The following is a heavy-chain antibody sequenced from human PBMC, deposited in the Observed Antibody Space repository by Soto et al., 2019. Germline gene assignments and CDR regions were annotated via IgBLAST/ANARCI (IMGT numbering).Heavy chain of an antibody. CDR3: ARGRYGDY. J-gene: IGHJ4*02. D-gene: IGHD1-1*01. CDR1: GYDFTTYG. Sequence: QVHLVQSGAEVKKPGASVKVSCKGSGYDFTTYGITWVRQAPGQGLEWMAWISAHNGNTDYAQKLQGRVTVTRDTSTSPAYMEVRSLRSDDTAVYYCARGRYGDYWGQGALVTVSS. V-gene: IGHV1-18*01. CDR2: ISAHNGNT.